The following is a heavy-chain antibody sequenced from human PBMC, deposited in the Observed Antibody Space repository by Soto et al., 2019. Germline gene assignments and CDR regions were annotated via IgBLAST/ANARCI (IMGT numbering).Heavy chain of an antibody. D-gene: IGHD2-21*01. CDR2: IYWDDDK. CDR3: ARLVAAGITYYFDS. J-gene: IGHJ4*02. CDR1: AFSLTTSGVG. Sequence: QITLKESGPTLVKPTQTLTLTCTFSAFSLTTSGVGVGWIRQPPGKALEWLTFIYWDDDKSYSPSLKSRLTITKDTSKNQVVLTMTNMDPVDTATYYCARLVAAGITYYFDSWGQGTLVTVSS. V-gene: IGHV2-5*02.